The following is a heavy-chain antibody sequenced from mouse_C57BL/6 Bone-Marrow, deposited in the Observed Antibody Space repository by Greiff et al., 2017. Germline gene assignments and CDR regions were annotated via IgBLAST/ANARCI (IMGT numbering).Heavy chain of an antibody. CDR1: GYSFTDYN. D-gene: IGHD1-1*01. CDR2: INPNYGTT. V-gene: IGHV1-39*01. J-gene: IGHJ1*03. Sequence: VQLQQSGPELVKPGASVKISCKASGYSFTDYNMNWVKQSNGKSLEWIGLINPNYGTTSYNQTFNGKATLTVDQSSSTADMQLNSRTSEDSAVYYCEGYYYGSSHYWYFDVWGTGTTVTVSS. CDR3: EGYYYGSSHYWYFDV.